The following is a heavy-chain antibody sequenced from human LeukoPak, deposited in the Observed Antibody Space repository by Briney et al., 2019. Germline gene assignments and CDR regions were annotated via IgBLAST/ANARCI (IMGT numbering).Heavy chain of an antibody. CDR1: GASISSYY. CDR3: ARARDDYINNWFDP. D-gene: IGHD5-24*01. CDR2: IYYSGST. V-gene: IGHV4-59*01. Sequence: PSETLSLTCTVSGASISSYYWSWIRQPPGKGLEWIGYIYYSGSTNYNPSLKSRVTILVDTSKNQFSLKLSSVTAADTAVYYCARARDDYINNWFDPWGQGTLVTVSS. J-gene: IGHJ5*02.